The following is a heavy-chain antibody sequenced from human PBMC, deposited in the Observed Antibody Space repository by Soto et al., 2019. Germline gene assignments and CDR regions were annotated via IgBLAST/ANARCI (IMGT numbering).Heavy chain of an antibody. J-gene: IGHJ4*02. V-gene: IGHV1-8*01. CDR1: GYTFTSYD. Sequence: ASVKVSCKASGYTFTSYDINWVRQATGQGLEWMGWMNPNSGNTGYAQKFQGRVTMTRNTSISTAYMELSSLRSEDTAVYYCGRLATYYDFWSGFSGPAEIDYWGQGTLVTVSS. CDR3: GRLATYYDFWSGFSGPAEIDY. D-gene: IGHD3-3*01. CDR2: MNPNSGNT.